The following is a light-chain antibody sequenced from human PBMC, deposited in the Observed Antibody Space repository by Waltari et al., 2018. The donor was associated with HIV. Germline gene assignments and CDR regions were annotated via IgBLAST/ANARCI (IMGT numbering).Light chain of an antibody. Sequence: DIVMTQSQDSLPVSLGVRASINCKSSHTVLHSSNNRAPVAWYQQKPGKAPKLLVYAASTLQSEVPSRCSGSGSGTDFTLTISSLQPEDFATYYCQQLNSYTQITFGGGTKVEIK. CDR2: AAS. CDR1: HTVLHSSNNRAP. J-gene: IGKJ4*01. V-gene: IGKV4-1*01. CDR3: QQLNSYTQIT.